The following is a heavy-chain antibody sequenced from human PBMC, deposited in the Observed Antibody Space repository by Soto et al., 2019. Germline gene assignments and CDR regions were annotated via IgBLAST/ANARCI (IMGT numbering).Heavy chain of an antibody. D-gene: IGHD4-17*01. Sequence: GGSLRLSCVASGFTFSTYAMSWVRQAPGKGLEWVSALSPTGGETYYADSVKGRFTISRDNSMNALYLQMNSLRVDDTAVYYCAHPRGYGVFDAYDIWGQGTMVTVSS. V-gene: IGHV3-23*01. CDR2: LSPTGGET. CDR3: AHPRGYGVFDAYDI. CDR1: GFTFSTYA. J-gene: IGHJ3*02.